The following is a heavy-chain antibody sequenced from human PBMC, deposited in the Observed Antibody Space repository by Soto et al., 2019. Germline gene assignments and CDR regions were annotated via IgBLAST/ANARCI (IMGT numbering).Heavy chain of an antibody. CDR3: ARGLDYEDENWFDP. Sequence: SETLSLTCTVSGGSISSYYWSWIRQPPGKGLEWIGYIYYSGSTNYNPSLKSRVTISVDTSKNQFSLKLSSVTAADTAVYYCARGLDYEDENWFDPWGQGTLVTVSS. V-gene: IGHV4-59*01. J-gene: IGHJ5*02. CDR2: IYYSGST. D-gene: IGHD4-17*01. CDR1: GGSISSYY.